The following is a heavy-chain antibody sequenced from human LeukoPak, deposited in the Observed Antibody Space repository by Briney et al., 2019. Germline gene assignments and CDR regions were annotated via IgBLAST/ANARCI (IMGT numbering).Heavy chain of an antibody. CDR1: GFTFSSYA. D-gene: IGHD3-3*01. CDR2: ISGSGGST. Sequence: VGSLRLSCAASGFTFSSYAMSWVRQAPGKGLEWVSAISGSGGSTYYADSVKGRFTISRDNSKNTLYLQMNSLRAEDTAVYYCAKDGTIFGVVTAGFDYWGQGTLVTVSS. V-gene: IGHV3-23*01. J-gene: IGHJ4*02. CDR3: AKDGTIFGVVTAGFDY.